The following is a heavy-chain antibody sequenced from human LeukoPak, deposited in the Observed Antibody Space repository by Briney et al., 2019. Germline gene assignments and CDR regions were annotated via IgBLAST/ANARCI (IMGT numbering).Heavy chain of an antibody. Sequence: GGSLRLSCAASGFTFSNYDMHWVRQATGKGLEWVSAFHTAGDTHYSGSVKGRFATSRENAKNSFYLQMNDLRAGDTAVYYCARGSCSSRSCYKRVNGLDVWGQGTPVTVSS. J-gene: IGHJ6*02. D-gene: IGHD2-2*01. CDR2: FHTAGDT. CDR1: GFTFSNYD. CDR3: ARGSCSSRSCYKRVNGLDV. V-gene: IGHV3-13*01.